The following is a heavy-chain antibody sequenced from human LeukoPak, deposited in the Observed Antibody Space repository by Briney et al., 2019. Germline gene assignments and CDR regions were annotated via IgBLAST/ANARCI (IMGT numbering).Heavy chain of an antibody. CDR2: VHYSGPT. CDR1: GGSIISTRDH. Sequence: SETLSLTCTVSGGSIISTRDHWDWIRQPPGKGLEWIGSVHYSGPTYYTHNPSLRSRVTISVDTSKNQFSLEVTSVGAADTATYYCARRLHYYDFWGQGTLVTVSS. D-gene: IGHD2-21*02. V-gene: IGHV4-39*01. CDR3: ARRLHYYDF. J-gene: IGHJ4*02.